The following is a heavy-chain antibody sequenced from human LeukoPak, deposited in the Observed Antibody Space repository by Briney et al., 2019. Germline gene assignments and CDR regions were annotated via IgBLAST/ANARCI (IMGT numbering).Heavy chain of an antibody. J-gene: IGHJ4*02. D-gene: IGHD3-22*01. V-gene: IGHV1-24*01. CDR3: ATGPILQGYYEISY. CDR2: FDPEDGET. Sequence: GASVKVSCKVSGYTLTELSMHWVRQAPGKGLEWMGGFDPEDGETIYAQKFQGRVTMTEDTSTDTAYMELSSPRSEDTAVYYCATGPILQGYYEISYWGQGTLVTVSS. CDR1: GYTLTELS.